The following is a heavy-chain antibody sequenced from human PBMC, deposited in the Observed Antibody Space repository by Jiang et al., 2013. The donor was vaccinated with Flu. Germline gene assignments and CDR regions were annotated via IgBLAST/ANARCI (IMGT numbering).Heavy chain of an antibody. CDR2: ISSSGSTI. Sequence: YISSSGSTIYYADSVKGRFTISRDNAKNSLYLQMNSLRAEDTAVYYCARALESSGYYDAFDIWGQGTMVTVSS. V-gene: IGHV3-11*01. D-gene: IGHD3-22*01. J-gene: IGHJ3*02. CDR3: ARALESSGYYDAFDI.